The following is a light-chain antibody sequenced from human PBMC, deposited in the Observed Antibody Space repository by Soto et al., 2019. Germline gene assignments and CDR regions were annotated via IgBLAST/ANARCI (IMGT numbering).Light chain of an antibody. J-gene: IGKJ1*01. CDR2: WAS. V-gene: IGKV4-1*01. Sequence: DIVMTQSPDSLAVSLGERATINCKSSQSVLYRANNKNCIAWYQQKPGQPPKLLLYWASTRESGVPDRFSGSGSGTDFTLTISSLQAEDVAVYYCQQYYSTPRTFGQGTKVEIK. CDR1: QSVLYRANNKNC. CDR3: QQYYSTPRT.